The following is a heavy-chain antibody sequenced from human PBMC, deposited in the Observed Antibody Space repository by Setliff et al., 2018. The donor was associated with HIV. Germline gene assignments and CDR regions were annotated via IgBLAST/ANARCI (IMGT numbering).Heavy chain of an antibody. J-gene: IGHJ5*02. Sequence: ASVKVSCKASGYRFNTYGISWVRQAPGQGLEWMGWISPYNGDTRFAQSLQGRVTLTTDTSTNTAYMEMRTLRSDDTAVYYCARGTPSYSSSSRWFDPWGQGTLVTVSS. CDR2: ISPYNGDT. V-gene: IGHV1-18*01. CDR1: GYRFNTYG. D-gene: IGHD6-6*01. CDR3: ARGTPSYSSSSRWFDP.